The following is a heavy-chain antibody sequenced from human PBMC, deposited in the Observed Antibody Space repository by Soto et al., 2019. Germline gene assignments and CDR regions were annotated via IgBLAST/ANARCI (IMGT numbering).Heavy chain of an antibody. D-gene: IGHD2-15*01. J-gene: IGHJ3*02. V-gene: IGHV5-51*01. CDR3: ARLKRYCRAGSCYEFDNAAFDI. CDR1: GYSFTSYW. CDR2: IYPGDSDT. Sequence: GESLKISCKGSGYSFTSYWIGWVRQMPWKILEWMGIIYPGDSDTRYIPSFRGQVTISDDKSITTPYLQWRRMKASETAMYYCARLKRYCRAGSCYEFDNAAFDIWGQGTMVTVSS.